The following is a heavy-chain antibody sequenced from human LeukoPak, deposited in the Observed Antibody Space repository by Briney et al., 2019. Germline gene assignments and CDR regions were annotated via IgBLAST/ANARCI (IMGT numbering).Heavy chain of an antibody. Sequence: SETLSLTCAVSGGSISSSNWWSWVRQPPGKGLEWIGYIYYSGSTNYNPSLKSRVTISVDASKNQFSLKLSSVTAADTAVYYCASAGGGAFDIWGQGTMVTVSS. V-gene: IGHV4-4*02. CDR1: GGSISSSNW. D-gene: IGHD2-15*01. CDR3: ASAGGGAFDI. J-gene: IGHJ3*02. CDR2: IYYSGST.